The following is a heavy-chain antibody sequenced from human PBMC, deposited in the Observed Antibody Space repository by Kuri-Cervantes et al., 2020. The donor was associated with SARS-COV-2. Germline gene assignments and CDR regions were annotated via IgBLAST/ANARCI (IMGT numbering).Heavy chain of an antibody. Sequence: GESLKISCAASGFTVSSNYMSWVRQTPGKGLEWVGRFKSKAAGGTTVYAAPVQGRFTISRDDSRNTLYLQMNSLKTEDTAVYYCATGSTSGWYRRDFDSWGQGTLVTVSS. CDR1: GFTVSSNY. V-gene: IGHV3-15*01. CDR2: FKSKAAGGTT. D-gene: IGHD6-19*01. J-gene: IGHJ4*02. CDR3: ATGSTSGWYRRDFDS.